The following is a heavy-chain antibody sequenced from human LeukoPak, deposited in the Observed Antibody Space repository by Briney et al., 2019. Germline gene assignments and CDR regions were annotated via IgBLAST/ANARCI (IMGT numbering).Heavy chain of an antibody. V-gene: IGHV3-7*04. CDR3: VRGAGGGDF. D-gene: IGHD6-19*01. CDR2: LKPGGGED. CDR1: GFTFSSYW. J-gene: IGHJ4*02. Sequence: GGSLRLSCAASGFTFSSYWMSWVRQAPGKGLEWVANLKPGGGEDNYVDSVRGRFTISRDNAKSSLYLQMNSLRGEDTAVYSCVRGAGGGDFWGQGTLVTVSS.